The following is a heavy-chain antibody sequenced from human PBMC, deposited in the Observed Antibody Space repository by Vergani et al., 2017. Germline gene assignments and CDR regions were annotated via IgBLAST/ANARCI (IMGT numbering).Heavy chain of an antibody. Sequence: QVQLQQWGAGLLKPSETLSLTCAVYGGSFSGYYWSWIRQPPGKGLEWIGEINHSGSTNYNPSLKSRFTISVDTSKNQFSLKLSSVTAADTAVYYCARGRGSYYRVSWFDPWGQGTLVTVSS. CDR3: ARGRGSYYRVSWFDP. D-gene: IGHD1-26*01. CDR2: INHSGST. J-gene: IGHJ5*02. V-gene: IGHV4-34*01. CDR1: GGSFSGYY.